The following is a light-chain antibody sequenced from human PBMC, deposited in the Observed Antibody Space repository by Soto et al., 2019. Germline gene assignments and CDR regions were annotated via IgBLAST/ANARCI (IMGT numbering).Light chain of an antibody. CDR1: NSNIGRYS. Sequence: QSALTQPPSLSGTPGQRVTISCSGSNSNIGRYSVNWYQHFPRTAPKILIYSDDERPSGVPDRVSGSKAGTSASLTISVLQSEDHAEYYCAAWDDNLNGPLFGGGTKLTVL. J-gene: IGLJ3*02. V-gene: IGLV1-44*01. CDR3: AAWDDNLNGPL. CDR2: SDD.